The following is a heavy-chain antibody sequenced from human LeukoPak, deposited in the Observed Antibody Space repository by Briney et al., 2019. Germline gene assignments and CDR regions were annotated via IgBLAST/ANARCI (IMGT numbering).Heavy chain of an antibody. D-gene: IGHD3-9*01. CDR3: ARIADLRYFDWLSPYYYYGMDV. Sequence: TGGSLRLSCAASGFTFGSYSMNWVRQAPGKGLEWVSYISSSSSTIYYADSVKGRFTISRDNAKNSLYLQMNSLRDEDTAVYYCARIADLRYFDWLSPYYYYGMDVWGQGTTVTVSS. V-gene: IGHV3-48*02. J-gene: IGHJ6*02. CDR2: ISSSSSTI. CDR1: GFTFGSYS.